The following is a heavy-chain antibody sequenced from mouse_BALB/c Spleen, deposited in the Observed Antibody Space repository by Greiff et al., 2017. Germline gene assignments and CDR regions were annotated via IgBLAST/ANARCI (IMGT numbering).Heavy chain of an antibody. D-gene: IGHD1-2*01. J-gene: IGHJ3*01. Sequence: EVQRVESGGGLVKPGGSLKLSCAASGFTFSSYAMSWVRQSPEKRLEWVAEISSGGSYTYYPDTVTGRFTISRDNAKNTLYLEMSSLRSEDTAMYYCASLLRLRAYWGQGTLVTVSA. CDR2: ISSGGSYT. CDR3: ASLLRLRAY. CDR1: GFTFSSYA. V-gene: IGHV5-9-4*01.